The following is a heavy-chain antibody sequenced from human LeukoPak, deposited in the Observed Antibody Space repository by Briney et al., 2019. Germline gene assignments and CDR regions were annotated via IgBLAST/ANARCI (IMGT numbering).Heavy chain of an antibody. CDR3: AREARIHLWTFDS. D-gene: IGHD5-18*01. V-gene: IGHV4-39*02. Sequence: PSETLSLTCTVSGGSISSSSYYWGWIRQPPGKGLEWIGTIYYSGSTYYNPSLKSRVTISVDTSKNQFSLKLSSVTAADTAVYYCAREARIHLWTFDSWGQGTLVTVSS. CDR2: IYYSGST. CDR1: GGSISSSSYY. J-gene: IGHJ4*02.